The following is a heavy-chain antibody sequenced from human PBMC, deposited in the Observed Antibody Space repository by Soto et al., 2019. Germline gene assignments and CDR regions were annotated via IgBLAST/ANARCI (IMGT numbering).Heavy chain of an antibody. D-gene: IGHD5-12*01. CDR3: VVATADAFDI. CDR2: MNPSSGNT. CDR1: VYTFTTYD. V-gene: IGHV1-8*01. Sequence: ASVKVSCKASVYTFTTYDINWLRQAPGQGLEWMGWMNPSSGNTGYPQKFQGRVTMTRGTSITTAYMELSSLRSEDTAAYYCVVATADAFDIWGQGTMVTVSS. J-gene: IGHJ3*02.